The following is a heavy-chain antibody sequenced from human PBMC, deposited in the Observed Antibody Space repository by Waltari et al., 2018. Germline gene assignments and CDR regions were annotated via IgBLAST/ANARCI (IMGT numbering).Heavy chain of an antibody. J-gene: IGHJ6*03. CDR2: IYTSGST. D-gene: IGHD2-2*01. Sequence: QVQLQESGPGLVKPSETLSLTCTVSGGSISSYYWSWIRQPAGKGLEWIVRIYTSGSTNYNPSLKSRVTMSVDTSKNQFSLKLSSVTAADTAVYYCARAVPAAPYYYYYMDVWGKGTTVTISS. V-gene: IGHV4-4*07. CDR1: GGSISSYY. CDR3: ARAVPAAPYYYYYMDV.